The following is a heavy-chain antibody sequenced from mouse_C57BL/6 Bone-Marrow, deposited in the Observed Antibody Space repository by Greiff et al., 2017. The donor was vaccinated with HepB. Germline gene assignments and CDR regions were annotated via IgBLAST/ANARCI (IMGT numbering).Heavy chain of an antibody. Sequence: VQLQQSGAELVRPGASVTLSCKASGYTFTDYEMHWVKQTPVHGLEWIGAIDPETGGTAYNQKFKGKAILTADKSSSTAYMELRSLTSEDSAVYYCTRDYYGRPYWYFDVWGTGTTVTVSS. D-gene: IGHD1-1*01. J-gene: IGHJ1*03. CDR3: TRDYYGRPYWYFDV. CDR1: GYTFTDYE. CDR2: IDPETGGT. V-gene: IGHV1-15*01.